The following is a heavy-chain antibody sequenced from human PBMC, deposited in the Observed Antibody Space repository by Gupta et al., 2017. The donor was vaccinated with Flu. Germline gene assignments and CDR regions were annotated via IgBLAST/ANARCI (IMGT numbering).Heavy chain of an antibody. J-gene: IGHJ2*01. D-gene: IGHD1-26*01. CDR2: ISYDGSNK. V-gene: IGHV3-30*03. CDR3: ATARRSGSLALGWYFDL. Sequence: GKGLEWVAVISYDGSNKYYADSVKGRFTISRDNSKNTLYLQMNSLRAEDTAVYYCATARRSGSLALGWYFDLWGRGTLVTVSS.